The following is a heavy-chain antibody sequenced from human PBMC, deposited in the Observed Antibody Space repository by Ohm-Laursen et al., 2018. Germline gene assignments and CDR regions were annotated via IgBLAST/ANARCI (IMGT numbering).Heavy chain of an antibody. Sequence: SLRLSCAASGFTFSSYAMSWVRQAPGKGLEWVSAISVSGSSTNYADSVKGRFTISRDNSKNTLYLQMNSLRAEDTAVYYCARRYFDWCPDYWGQGTLVTVSS. J-gene: IGHJ4*02. CDR2: ISVSGSST. CDR1: GFTFSSYA. V-gene: IGHV3-23*01. CDR3: ARRYFDWCPDY. D-gene: IGHD3-9*01.